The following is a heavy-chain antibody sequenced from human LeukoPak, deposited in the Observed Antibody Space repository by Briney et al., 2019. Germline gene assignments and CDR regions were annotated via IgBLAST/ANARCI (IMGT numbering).Heavy chain of an antibody. V-gene: IGHV3-21*01. CDR2: ISSSSSYI. D-gene: IGHD1-14*01. CDR3: AKAKATNYMDV. Sequence: GGSLRLSCAASGFTFSSYSMNWVRQAPGKGLEWVSSISSSSSYIYYADSVKGRFTISRDNAKNTLYLQMNSLRAEDTAVYYCAKAKATNYMDVWGKGTTVTVSS. CDR1: GFTFSSYS. J-gene: IGHJ6*03.